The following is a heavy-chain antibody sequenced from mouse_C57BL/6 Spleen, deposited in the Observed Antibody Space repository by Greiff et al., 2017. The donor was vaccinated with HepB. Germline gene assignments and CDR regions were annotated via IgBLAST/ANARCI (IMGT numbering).Heavy chain of an antibody. CDR2: INPGSGGT. CDR3: AREGNFHYFDY. D-gene: IGHD2-1*01. J-gene: IGHJ2*01. Sequence: QVQLQQSGAELVRPGTSVKVSCKASGYAFTNYLIEWVKQRPGQGLEWIGVINPGSGGTNYNEKFKGKATLTADNSSSTAYMQRSSLTSEDSAVYFCAREGNFHYFDYWGQGTTLTVSS. CDR1: GYAFTNYL. V-gene: IGHV1-54*01.